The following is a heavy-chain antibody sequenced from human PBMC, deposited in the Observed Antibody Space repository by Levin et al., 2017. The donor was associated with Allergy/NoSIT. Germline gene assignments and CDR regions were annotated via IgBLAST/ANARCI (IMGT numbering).Heavy chain of an antibody. V-gene: IGHV3-23*01. CDR1: GFTFSSYA. CDR2: ISGSGGST. J-gene: IGHJ4*02. Sequence: GESLKISCAASGFTFSSYAMSWVRQAPGKGLEWVSAISGSGGSTYYADSVKGRFTISRDNSKNTLYLQMNSLRAEDTAVYYCAKDGHYYGSGSHFDYWGQGTLVTVSS. D-gene: IGHD3-10*01. CDR3: AKDGHYYGSGSHFDY.